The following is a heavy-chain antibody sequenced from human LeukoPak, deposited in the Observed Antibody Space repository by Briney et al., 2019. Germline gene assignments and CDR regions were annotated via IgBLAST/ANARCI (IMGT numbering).Heavy chain of an antibody. CDR3: ARDGPTAAPFDY. Sequence: ASVKVSCKTSGYTFTGYYMHWVRQAPGQGLEWMGIINPSGGSTSYAQRFQGRVAMTRDTPTTTVYMEVNSLTSEDTAVYSCARDGPTAAPFDYWGQGTLVTVSS. V-gene: IGHV1-46*01. J-gene: IGHJ4*02. CDR2: INPSGGST. D-gene: IGHD2-2*01. CDR1: GYTFTGYY.